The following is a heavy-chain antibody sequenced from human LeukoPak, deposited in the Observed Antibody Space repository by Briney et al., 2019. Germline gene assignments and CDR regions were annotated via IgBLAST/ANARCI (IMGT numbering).Heavy chain of an antibody. Sequence: GGSLRLSCAASGFTFSSYWMSWVRQAPGKGLEWVANIKQDGREKYYVDSVKGRFTISRDNAKNSLYPQMNSLRAEDTAVYYCARVGSGVAADDYWGQGTLVTVSS. V-gene: IGHV3-7*05. J-gene: IGHJ4*02. CDR3: ARVGSGVAADDY. D-gene: IGHD2-2*01. CDR2: IKQDGREK. CDR1: GFTFSSYW.